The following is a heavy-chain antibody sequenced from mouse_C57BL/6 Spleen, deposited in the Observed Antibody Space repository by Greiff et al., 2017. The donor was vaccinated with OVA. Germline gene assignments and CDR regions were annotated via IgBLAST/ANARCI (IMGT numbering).Heavy chain of an antibody. CDR2: IAPETGGT. CDR3: TRGRVLRSSVLYYAMDY. D-gene: IGHD1-1*01. V-gene: IGHV1-15*01. J-gene: IGHJ4*01. CDR1: GYTFTDYE. Sequence: QVQLQQSGAELVRPGASVTLSCKASGYTFTDYEMHWVKQTPVHGLEWIGAIAPETGGTAYNQKFKGKAILTADKSSSTAYMELRSLTSEDSAVYYCTRGRVLRSSVLYYAMDYWGQGTSVTVSS.